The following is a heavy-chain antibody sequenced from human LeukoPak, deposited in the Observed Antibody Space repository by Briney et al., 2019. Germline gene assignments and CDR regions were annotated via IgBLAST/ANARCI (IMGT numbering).Heavy chain of an antibody. D-gene: IGHD1-1*01. CDR2: ISYDGSNK. CDR3: ARVATLNWNYYDY. V-gene: IGHV3-30-3*01. CDR1: GFTFSSYA. J-gene: IGHJ4*02. Sequence: GGSLRLSCAASGFTFSSYAMHWVRQAPGEGLEWVAVISYDGSNKYYADSVKGRFTISRDNSKNTLYLQMNSLRAEDTAVYYCARVATLNWNYYDYWGQGTLVTVSS.